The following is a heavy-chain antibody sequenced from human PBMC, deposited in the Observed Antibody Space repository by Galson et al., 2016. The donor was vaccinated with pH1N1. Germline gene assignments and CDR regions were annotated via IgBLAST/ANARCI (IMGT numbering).Heavy chain of an antibody. J-gene: IGHJ6*02. CDR1: GGSVSSGDYY. V-gene: IGHV4-30-4*02. Sequence: SETLSLTCTVSGGSVSSGDYYWSWIRQPPGKGLEWIGDISYSGSAYCKPSLKTRVTISVDTSKSQFSLNLSSVTAADTAVYYCARGDFVVGEGWYNGFDVWGQGTTVTVSS. CDR3: ARGDFVVGEGWYNGFDV. D-gene: IGHD2-15*01. CDR2: ISYSGSA.